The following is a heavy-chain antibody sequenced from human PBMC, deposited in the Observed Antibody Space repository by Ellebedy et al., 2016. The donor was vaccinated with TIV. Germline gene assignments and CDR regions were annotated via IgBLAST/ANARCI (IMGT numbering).Heavy chain of an antibody. D-gene: IGHD1-7*01. CDR1: GYTFTNYG. CDR3: ARDRGITGTTDY. Sequence: ASVKVSXKTSGYTFTNYGINWVRQAPGQGLEWMGWISTYNANTIYAQRLQGRVTMTTDTSTSTAYMELRSLRSDDTAVYYCARDRGITGTTDYWGQGTLLTVSS. J-gene: IGHJ4*02. CDR2: ISTYNANT. V-gene: IGHV1-18*01.